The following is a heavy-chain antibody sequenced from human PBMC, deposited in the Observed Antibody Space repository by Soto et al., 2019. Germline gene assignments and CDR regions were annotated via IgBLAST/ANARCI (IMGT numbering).Heavy chain of an antibody. V-gene: IGHV4-59*08. Sequence: SETLSLTCTFSGDSIDNYYWSWIRQPPGKGLEWIGHIYYTGSTNYNPSLKSRVTISVDTSKNQFSLRLSSVSAADTAVYYCARRELDFDYWGQGTLVTVSS. CDR2: IYYTGST. J-gene: IGHJ4*02. CDR1: GDSIDNYY. D-gene: IGHD1-26*01. CDR3: ARRELDFDY.